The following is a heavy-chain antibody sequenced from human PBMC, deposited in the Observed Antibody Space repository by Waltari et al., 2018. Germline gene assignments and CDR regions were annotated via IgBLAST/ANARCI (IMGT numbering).Heavy chain of an antibody. J-gene: IGHJ4*02. CDR3: ARDFLRAINYYDSSGPYDY. CDR2: INAGNGNT. Sequence: QVQLVQSGAEVKKPGASVKVSCKASGYTFTSYAMHWVRQAPGQRLEWMGWINAGNGNTKYSQKFQGRVTITRDTSASTAYMELSSLRSEDTAVYYCARDFLRAINYYDSSGPYDYWGQGTLVTVSS. D-gene: IGHD3-22*01. V-gene: IGHV1-3*01. CDR1: GYTFTSYA.